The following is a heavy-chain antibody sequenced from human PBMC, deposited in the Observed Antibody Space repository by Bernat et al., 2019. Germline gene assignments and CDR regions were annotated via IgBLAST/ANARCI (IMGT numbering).Heavy chain of an antibody. CDR3: AKGESGMVATY. CDR2: VRYDGSNK. Sequence: QVQLVESGGGVVQPGGSLRLSCAASGFTLTSYGMHWIRQAPGKGLEWVAFVRYDGSNKYYADSVKGRFTISRNNSKNTLYLQMNSLGGEDTAVYYCAKGESGMVATYWGQGTLVTVSS. V-gene: IGHV3-30*02. J-gene: IGHJ4*02. D-gene: IGHD5-12*01. CDR1: GFTLTSYG.